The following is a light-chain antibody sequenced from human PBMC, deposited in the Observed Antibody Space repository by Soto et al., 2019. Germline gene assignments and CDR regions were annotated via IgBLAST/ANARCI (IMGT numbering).Light chain of an antibody. V-gene: IGLV3-1*01. Sequence: SYELTQPPSVSVSPGQTASITCSGDKLGDKYDCWYQQKSGQSPMLVIYQDNKRPSGIPERFSGSNSGNTATLTISGTQAMDEADYYCQAWDRSTVVFGGGTQLTVL. J-gene: IGLJ2*01. CDR1: KLGDKY. CDR2: QDN. CDR3: QAWDRSTVV.